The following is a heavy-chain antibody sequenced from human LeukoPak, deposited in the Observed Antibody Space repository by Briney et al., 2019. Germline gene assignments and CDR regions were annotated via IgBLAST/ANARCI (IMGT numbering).Heavy chain of an antibody. CDR1: GFIFSNFA. Sequence: GGSLRLSCAASGFIFSNFAMHSVRQAPGKGLEWVALISYDGSHTYYADSMKGRFTISRDNSRNVLYLQMTSLRGDDSAVYYCAREEQELVRDYYYYMDVWGKGTTVTVSS. D-gene: IGHD6-13*01. J-gene: IGHJ6*03. CDR3: AREEQELVRDYYYYMDV. V-gene: IGHV3-30*01. CDR2: ISYDGSHT.